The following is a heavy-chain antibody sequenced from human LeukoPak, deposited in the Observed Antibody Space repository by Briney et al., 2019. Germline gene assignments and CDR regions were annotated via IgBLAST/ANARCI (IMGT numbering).Heavy chain of an antibody. CDR1: GAXISSRNW. CDR3: ARLAGYSYGYRFDP. J-gene: IGHJ5*02. D-gene: IGHD5-18*01. CDR2: IYHSGST. Sequence: PSETLSLTCAVSGAXISSRNWWSWVRQSPGKGLEWIGEIYHSGSTNYNPSLKSRVTISVDKSKNQFSLKLSSVTAADTAVYYCARLAGYSYGYRFDPWGQGTLVTVSS. V-gene: IGHV4-4*02.